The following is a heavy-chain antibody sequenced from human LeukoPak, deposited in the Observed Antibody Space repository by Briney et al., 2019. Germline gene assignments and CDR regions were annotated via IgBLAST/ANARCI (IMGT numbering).Heavy chain of an antibody. J-gene: IGHJ4*02. V-gene: IGHV4-59*01. D-gene: IGHD3-16*02. Sequence: SETLSLTCTVYGGSIGRYYWNWIRQSPGQGLEWVGYIFSSGSTNYNPSLLSRVTISLDTSRNQFSLKLSSVTAADTAVYYCARASIMITFGGVIVRGYFDYWGQGTLVTVSS. CDR3: ARASIMITFGGVIVRGYFDY. CDR2: IFSSGST. CDR1: GGSIGRYY.